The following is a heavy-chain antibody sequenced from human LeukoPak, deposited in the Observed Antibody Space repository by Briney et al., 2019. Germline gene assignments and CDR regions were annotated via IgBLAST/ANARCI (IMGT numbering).Heavy chain of an antibody. J-gene: IGHJ4*02. CDR1: GYTFTNYV. Sequence: ASVKVSRKASGYTFTNYVMSWVRQAPGQSFEWMGWINADNGNTKYSQKFQDRVTITRDTSASTAYMELSSLRSEDTAVYYCASSRGYDVGGYFDYWGQGTLVTVSS. D-gene: IGHD5-12*01. CDR2: INADNGNT. CDR3: ASSRGYDVGGYFDY. V-gene: IGHV1-3*01.